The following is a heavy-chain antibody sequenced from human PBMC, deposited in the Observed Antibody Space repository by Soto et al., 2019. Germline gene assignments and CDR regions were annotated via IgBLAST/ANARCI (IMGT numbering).Heavy chain of an antibody. CDR1: GGSVSSGSYY. CDR3: ARGGWGYSFGM. CDR2: IYYSGST. D-gene: IGHD5-18*01. Sequence: QVQLQESGPGLVKPSETLSLTCTVSGGSVSSGSYYWSWIRQPPGKGLEWIGYIYYSGSTNYNPSLNSRLTISVDTSNNQFSLKLSSGTAADTAVYDCARGGWGYSFGMWGQGSLVTVCS. J-gene: IGHJ4*02. V-gene: IGHV4-61*01.